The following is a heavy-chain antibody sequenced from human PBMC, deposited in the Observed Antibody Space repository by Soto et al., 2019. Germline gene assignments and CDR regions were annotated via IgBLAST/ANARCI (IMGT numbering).Heavy chain of an antibody. D-gene: IGHD3-22*01. J-gene: IGHJ5*02. CDR1: GYTFTSYG. V-gene: IGHV1-18*01. Sequence: ASVKVSCKASGYTFTSYGISWVRQAPGQGLEWMGWISAYNGDTNYAQKLRGRVTMTTDTSTSTAYMELRSLRSDDTAVYYCAREDYYDSSGYYYWFDPWGQGTLVTV. CDR3: AREDYYDSSGYYYWFDP. CDR2: ISAYNGDT.